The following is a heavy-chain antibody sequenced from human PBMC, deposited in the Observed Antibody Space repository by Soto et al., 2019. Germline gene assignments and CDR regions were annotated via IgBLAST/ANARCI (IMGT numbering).Heavy chain of an antibody. CDR1: GGSVSSGSYY. CDR3: ARASGYSYEVSNGMDV. Sequence: SETLSLTCTVSGGSVSSGSYYWSWIRQPPGKGLEWIGYIYYSGSTNYNPSLKSRVTISVDTSKNQFSLKLSSVTAAATAVYYCARASGYSYEVSNGMDVWGQGTTVTVSS. CDR2: IYYSGST. V-gene: IGHV4-61*01. J-gene: IGHJ6*02. D-gene: IGHD5-18*01.